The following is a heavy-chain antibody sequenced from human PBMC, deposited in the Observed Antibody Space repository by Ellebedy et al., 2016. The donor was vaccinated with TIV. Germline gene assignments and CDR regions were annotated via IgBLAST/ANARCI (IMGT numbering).Heavy chain of an antibody. CDR1: GGSISRSSSY. D-gene: IGHD3-10*01. V-gene: IGHV4-39*01. Sequence: SETLSLTCTVSGGSISRSSSYRGWIRQPPGKGLEWIGSIYYTGSTDYNPSLKSRVTIFADTSKNQFSLRLSSVTAADTAVYYCARWFGELLYVRWFDPWGQGTLVTVSS. CDR2: IYYTGST. J-gene: IGHJ5*02. CDR3: ARWFGELLYVRWFDP.